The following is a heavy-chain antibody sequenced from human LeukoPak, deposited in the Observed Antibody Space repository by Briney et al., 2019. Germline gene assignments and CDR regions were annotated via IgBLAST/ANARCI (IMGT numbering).Heavy chain of an antibody. J-gene: IGHJ4*02. D-gene: IGHD6-19*01. CDR1: GFTFSSYE. CDR2: ISSSGSTI. CDR3: ASPIAVAGPYYFDY. Sequence: PGGSLRLSCAASGFTFSSYEMNWVRQAPGKGLEWVSYISSSGSTIYYADSVKGRFTISRDNAKNTLYLQINSLRAEDTAVYYCASPIAVAGPYYFDYWGQGTLVTVSS. V-gene: IGHV3-48*03.